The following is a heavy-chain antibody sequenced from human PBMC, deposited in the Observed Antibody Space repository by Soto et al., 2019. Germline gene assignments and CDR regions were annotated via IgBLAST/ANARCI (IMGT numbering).Heavy chain of an antibody. CDR1: GYSFTNYW. Sequence: PGESLKISCEGSGYSFTNYWIGWVRQMPGKGLGWMGIIYPGDFDTKYSPSFQGQVTISADKSTTAAYLQWSSLKASDTAMYYCARLGPLHSSGYYFDYWGQGTLVTVSS. J-gene: IGHJ4*02. D-gene: IGHD3-22*01. V-gene: IGHV5-51*01. CDR2: IYPGDFDT. CDR3: ARLGPLHSSGYYFDY.